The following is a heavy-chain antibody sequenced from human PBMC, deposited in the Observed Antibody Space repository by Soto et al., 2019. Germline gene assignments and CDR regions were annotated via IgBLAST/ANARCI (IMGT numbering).Heavy chain of an antibody. J-gene: IGHJ6*02. D-gene: IGHD6-6*01. CDR3: ARTRPRNGYYYYYGMDV. CDR2: VYYSGTT. V-gene: IGHV4-61*01. Sequence: PSETLSLTCSVSGGSVSNKTYYWSWIRQPPGKRLEWIGYVYYSGTTNYNPSLKSRVTISVDLSKNQFSLKLSSVTAADTAVYYCARTRPRNGYYYYYGMDVWGQGATVTVSS. CDR1: GGSVSNKTYY.